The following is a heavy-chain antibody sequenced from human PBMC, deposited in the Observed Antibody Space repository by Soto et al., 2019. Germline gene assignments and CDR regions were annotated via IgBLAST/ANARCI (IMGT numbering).Heavy chain of an antibody. CDR1: GFTFSSYA. D-gene: IGHD1-1*01. CDR3: AKGSHLVGRAPAQYFQH. V-gene: IGHV3-23*01. J-gene: IGHJ1*01. Sequence: GGSLRLSCAASGFTFSSYAMSWVRQAPGKGLEWVSAISGSGGSTYYADSVKGRFTISRDNSKNTLYLQMNSLRAEDTAVYYCAKGSHLVGRAPAQYFQHWGQGTLVTVSS. CDR2: ISGSGGST.